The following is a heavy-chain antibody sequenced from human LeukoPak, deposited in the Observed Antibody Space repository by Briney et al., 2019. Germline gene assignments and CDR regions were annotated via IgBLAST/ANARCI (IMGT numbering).Heavy chain of an antibody. V-gene: IGHV3-74*01. J-gene: IGHJ4*02. CDR3: AKGTTVVTVYFDY. D-gene: IGHD4-23*01. CDR2: INSDGSIT. Sequence: GGSPRLSCAASGFTFTTCWMHWVRQAPGKGLVWVSHINSDGSITSYADSVKGRFTISRDNAKNTLYLQMNSLRAEDTAVYYCAKGTTVVTVYFDYWGQGILVTVSS. CDR1: GFTFTTCW.